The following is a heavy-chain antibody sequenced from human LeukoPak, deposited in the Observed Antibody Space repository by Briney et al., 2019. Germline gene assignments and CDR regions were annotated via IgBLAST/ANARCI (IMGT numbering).Heavy chain of an antibody. J-gene: IGHJ3*02. CDR3: AGRPYYDILTGPDDAFDI. CDR2: IYYSGST. V-gene: IGHV4-39*01. CDR1: GGSISSSSYY. Sequence: SETLSLTCTVSGGSISSSSYYWGWIRQPPGKGLEWIVSIYYSGSTYYNPSLKSRVTISVDTTKNQFSLKLSSVTAADTAVYYCAGRPYYDILTGPDDAFDIWGQGTMVTVSS. D-gene: IGHD3-9*01.